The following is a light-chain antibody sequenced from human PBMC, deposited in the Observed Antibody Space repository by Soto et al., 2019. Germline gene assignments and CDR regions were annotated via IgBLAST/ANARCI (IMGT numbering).Light chain of an antibody. Sequence: DVVMTQSPLSMPVTLGQPASISCRSIQSLVHSDGNTYLNWFQQRPGQSPXRLIYKVSNRDSGVPDRFSGSGSGTDSTLKIRRVEAEDVGVYYCMQPLQSWTFGQGTKWDIK. J-gene: IGKJ1*01. CDR2: KVS. V-gene: IGKV2-30*02. CDR1: QSLVHSDGNTY. CDR3: MQPLQSWT.